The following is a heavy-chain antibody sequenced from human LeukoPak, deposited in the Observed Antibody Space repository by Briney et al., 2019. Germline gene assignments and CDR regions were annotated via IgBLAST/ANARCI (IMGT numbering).Heavy chain of an antibody. CDR1: GFTFSSYA. J-gene: IGHJ4*02. Sequence: GGSLRLSCAASGFTFSSYAMSWVRQAPGKGLEWVSAISGSGGSTYYADSVKGRFTISRDNSKNTLYLQMNSLRADDTAVYYCARVPNYDSFFDYWGQGTLVTVSS. D-gene: IGHD3-22*01. CDR2: ISGSGGST. V-gene: IGHV3-23*01. CDR3: ARVPNYDSFFDY.